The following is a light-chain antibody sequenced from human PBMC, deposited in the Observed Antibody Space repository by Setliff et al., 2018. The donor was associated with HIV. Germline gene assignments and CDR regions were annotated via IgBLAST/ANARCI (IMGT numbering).Light chain of an antibody. Sequence: QSVLTQPASVSGSPGQSITISCTGTSSDVGGYNYVSWYQQHPGRAPKLRIYDVSNRPSGVSNRFSGSKSGNTASLTISGLQAEDEADYYCSSYTSTSTLLVFGTGTQLTVL. CDR2: DVS. CDR3: SSYTSTSTLLV. V-gene: IGLV2-14*03. J-gene: IGLJ1*01. CDR1: SSDVGGYNY.